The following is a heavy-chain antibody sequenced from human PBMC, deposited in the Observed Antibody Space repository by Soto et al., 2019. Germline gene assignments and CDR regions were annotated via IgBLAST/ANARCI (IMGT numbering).Heavy chain of an antibody. D-gene: IGHD3-16*01. CDR2: IIPLFRTS. J-gene: IGHJ4*02. V-gene: IGHV1-69*01. Sequence: QVPLVQSGAEVKKPGSSVKVSCKASGGTFSSYAISWVRQAPGQGLEWMGGIIPLFRTSNYAHKFQGRVTVTADESTSTVYLELRSLRSDGTAVYYCARVDGGNIDYWGQGTLVTISS. CDR3: ARVDGGNIDY. CDR1: GGTFSSYA.